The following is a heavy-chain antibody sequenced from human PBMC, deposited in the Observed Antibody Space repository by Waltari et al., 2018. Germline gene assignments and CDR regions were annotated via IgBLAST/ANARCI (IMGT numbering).Heavy chain of an antibody. CDR3: ARVKGITMMVVIRYGMDV. V-gene: IGHV4-34*02. CDR2: IDHRGNT. D-gene: IGHD3-22*01. J-gene: IGHJ6*02. Sequence: QVQLQQWGAGLLKPSETLSLTCAISGASFNGFFCTWISQAPGTGLEWIGEIDHRGNTNYDPSLKSRVSISADASKNQFSLSLTSVTAADTAVYYCARVKGITMMVVIRYGMDVWGQGTTVTVSS. CDR1: GASFNGFF.